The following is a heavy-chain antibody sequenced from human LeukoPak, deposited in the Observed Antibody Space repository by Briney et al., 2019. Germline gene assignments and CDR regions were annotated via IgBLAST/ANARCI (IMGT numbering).Heavy chain of an antibody. Sequence: ASVTVSCKASGYTFTSYYMHWVRQAPGQGLEWMGVINPSGGSTSYAQKFQGRVTMTRDTSTSTVYMELSSLRSEDTAVYYCAREPLTYYYDSSGYYFDYWGQGTLATVSS. CDR3: AREPLTYYYDSSGYYFDY. V-gene: IGHV1-46*01. J-gene: IGHJ4*02. D-gene: IGHD3-22*01. CDR2: INPSGGST. CDR1: GYTFTSYY.